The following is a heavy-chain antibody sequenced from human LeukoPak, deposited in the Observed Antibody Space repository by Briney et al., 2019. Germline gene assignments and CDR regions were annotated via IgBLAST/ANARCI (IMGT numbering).Heavy chain of an antibody. Sequence: GGSLRLSCAAPGFTFSNYAMNWVRQAPGKGLEWVAVLIGSSGATDYADSVKGRFTISRDNSKNTLFLQMNSLRAEDTAIYYCAKGAYDYIEIAYFDYWGQGALVTVSS. CDR3: AKGAYDYIEIAYFDY. CDR1: GFTFSNYA. V-gene: IGHV3-23*01. CDR2: LIGSSGAT. J-gene: IGHJ4*02. D-gene: IGHD5-12*01.